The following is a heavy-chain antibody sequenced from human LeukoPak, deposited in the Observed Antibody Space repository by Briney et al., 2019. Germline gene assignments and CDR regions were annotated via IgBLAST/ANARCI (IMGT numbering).Heavy chain of an antibody. CDR1: GSSISSTRSF. CDR3: ARHGDDTYGYVPDY. D-gene: IGHD5-18*01. CDR2: IYYNGST. V-gene: IGHV4-39*01. Sequence: SETLSLTCTVSGSSISSTRSFWAWIRQSPGTGLEGIGSIYYNGSTYYTPSLKSRVTISVDTSKNQFSLNLGSVTAADSGVYYCARHGDDTYGYVPDYWGQGTLVTVSS. J-gene: IGHJ4*02.